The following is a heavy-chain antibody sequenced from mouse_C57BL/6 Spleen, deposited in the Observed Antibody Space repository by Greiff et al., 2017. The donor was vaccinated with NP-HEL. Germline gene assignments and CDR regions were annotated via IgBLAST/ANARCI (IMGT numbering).Heavy chain of an antibody. CDR2: IDPENGDT. J-gene: IGHJ2*01. CDR3: ITGLITTNY. D-gene: IGHD1-1*01. Sequence: EVQLQQSGAELVRPGASVKLSCTASGFNIKDDYMHWVKQRPEQGLEWIGWIDPENGDTEYASKFQGKATITADTSSNTAYLQLSSLTSEDTAVYYCITGLITTNYWGQGTTLTVSS. CDR1: GFNIKDDY. V-gene: IGHV14-4*01.